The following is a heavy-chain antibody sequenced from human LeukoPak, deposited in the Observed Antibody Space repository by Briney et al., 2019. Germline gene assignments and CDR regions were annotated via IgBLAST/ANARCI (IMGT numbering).Heavy chain of an antibody. CDR3: ARASTTVPNLLDN. Sequence: GGSLRLSCAASGFTVSSNYMSWVRQAPGKGLEWVSVIYSGGSTNYADSVKGRFTISRDNSKNTLYLQMNSLRAEDTAVYFCARASTTVPNLLDNWGQGTLVTVSS. J-gene: IGHJ4*02. V-gene: IGHV3-53*01. D-gene: IGHD4-17*01. CDR1: GFTVSSNY. CDR2: IYSGGST.